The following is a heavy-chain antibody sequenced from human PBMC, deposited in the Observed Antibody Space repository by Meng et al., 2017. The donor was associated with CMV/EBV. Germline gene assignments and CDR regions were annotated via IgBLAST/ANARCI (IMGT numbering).Heavy chain of an antibody. CDR3: ARVWDSGWDY. Sequence: HVELQQVGAVLLKPSETLSLTCAVYGGSFSGYYWSWIRQPPGKGLEWIGEINHSGSTNYNPSLKSRVTISVDTSKNQFSLKLSSVTAADTAVYYCARVWDSGWDYWGQGTLVTVSS. CDR2: INHSGST. V-gene: IGHV4-34*01. J-gene: IGHJ4*02. D-gene: IGHD3-22*01. CDR1: GGSFSGYY.